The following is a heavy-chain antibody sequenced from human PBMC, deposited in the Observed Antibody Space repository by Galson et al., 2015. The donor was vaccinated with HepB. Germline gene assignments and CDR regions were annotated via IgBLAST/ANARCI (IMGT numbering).Heavy chain of an antibody. V-gene: IGHV1-69*04. Sequence: SVKVSCKASGGTFSSYAISWVRQAPGQGLEWMGRIIPILGIANYAQKFQGRVTITADKSTSTAYMELSSLRSEDTAVYYCARWAGMTTVTTSGGEDNWFDPWGQGTLVTVSS. CDR3: ARWAGMTTVTTSGGEDNWFDP. J-gene: IGHJ5*02. CDR1: GGTFSSYA. D-gene: IGHD4-11*01. CDR2: IIPILGIA.